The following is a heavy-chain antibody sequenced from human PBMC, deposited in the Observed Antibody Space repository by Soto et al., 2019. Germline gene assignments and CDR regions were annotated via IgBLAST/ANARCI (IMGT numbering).Heavy chain of an antibody. CDR3: ARWWMYATRFDP. J-gene: IGHJ5*02. V-gene: IGHV4-30-2*01. D-gene: IGHD2-8*01. CDR1: GGSISSGGYY. CDR2: IYHSGST. Sequence: SSETLSLTCTVSGGSISSGGYYWSWIRQQPGKGLEWIGYIYHSGSTYYNPSLKSRVTISVDRSKNQFSLKLSSVTAADTAVYYCARWWMYATRFDPWGQGTLVTVSS.